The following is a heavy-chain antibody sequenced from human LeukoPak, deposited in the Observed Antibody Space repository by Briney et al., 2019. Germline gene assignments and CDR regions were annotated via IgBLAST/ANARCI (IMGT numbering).Heavy chain of an antibody. D-gene: IGHD4-17*01. J-gene: IGHJ6*02. CDR1: GYTFTSYD. Sequence: ASVKVSCKASGYTFTSYDINWVRQATGQGPEWMGWMNPNSGNTGYAQKFQGRVTMTRNTSISTAYMELSSLRSEDTAVYYCARLTVTPVFYYYYGMDVWGQGTTVTVSS. V-gene: IGHV1-8*01. CDR2: MNPNSGNT. CDR3: ARLTVTPVFYYYYGMDV.